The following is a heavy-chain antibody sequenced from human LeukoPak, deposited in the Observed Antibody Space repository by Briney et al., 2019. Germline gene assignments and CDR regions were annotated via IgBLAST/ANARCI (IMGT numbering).Heavy chain of an antibody. CDR3: ARFVRGYSYGLDY. CDR2: IYYSGST. CDR1: GGSISSGDYY. J-gene: IGHJ4*02. V-gene: IGHV4-61*08. D-gene: IGHD5-18*01. Sequence: SETLSLTCTVSGGSISSGDYYWSWIRQPPGKGLEWIGYIYYSGSTNYNPSLKSRVTISVDTSKNQFSLKLSSVTAADTAVYYCARFVRGYSYGLDYWGQGTLVTASS.